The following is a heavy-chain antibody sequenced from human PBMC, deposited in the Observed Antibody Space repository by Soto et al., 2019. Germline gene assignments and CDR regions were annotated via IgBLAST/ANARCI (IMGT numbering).Heavy chain of an antibody. CDR2: ISDSGDRT. J-gene: IGHJ3*01. CDR1: GFTLSMSA. CDR3: AKDRGIIVKAGDAFDV. Sequence: GGSLRLSCASSGFTLSMSAVNWVRQAPGKGLEWVSYISDSGDRTYYADSVKGRFTISRDRSKNTVSLQMDSLRAEDTAVYYCAKDRGIIVKAGDAFDVWGQGTKVT. V-gene: IGHV3-23*01. D-gene: IGHD3-16*02.